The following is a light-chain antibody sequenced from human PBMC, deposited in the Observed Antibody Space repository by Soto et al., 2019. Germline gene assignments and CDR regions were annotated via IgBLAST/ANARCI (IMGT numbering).Light chain of an antibody. Sequence: DIVMTQSPDSLAVSLGERATINCKSSQSVLYSSNNKSYLAWYQHKPGQPPKMLIYWASSRESGVPDRFSGSGSGTDFTLTISSLQSEDVAVYYCQQYYTNSWSFGQGTKVDIK. V-gene: IGKV4-1*01. CDR1: QSVLYSSNNKSY. CDR3: QQYYTNSWS. J-gene: IGKJ1*01. CDR2: WAS.